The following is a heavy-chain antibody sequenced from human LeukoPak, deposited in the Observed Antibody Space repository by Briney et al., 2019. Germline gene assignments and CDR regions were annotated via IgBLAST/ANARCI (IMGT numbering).Heavy chain of an antibody. Sequence: VASVTVSCKASGYTFTSYGISWVRQAPGQGLEWMGWISAYNGNTKYAQTLQGRVTMTTDTSTSTAYMELRSLRSDDTAVYYCTSTGYSGHDPLHYWGRGTLVTVSS. D-gene: IGHD5-12*01. J-gene: IGHJ4*02. V-gene: IGHV1-18*01. CDR3: TSTGYSGHDPLHY. CDR2: ISAYNGNT. CDR1: GYTFTSYG.